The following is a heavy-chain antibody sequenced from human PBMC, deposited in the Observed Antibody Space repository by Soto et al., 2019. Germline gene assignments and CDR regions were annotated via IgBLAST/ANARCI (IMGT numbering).Heavy chain of an antibody. D-gene: IGHD3-22*01. CDR3: ARDPGDDYYDSSGFDY. Sequence: SLRLSCAASXLTFSSYSMNCVRQAPGKGLEWVSSISSSSSYIYYADSVKGRFTISRDNARNSLYLQMNSLRAEDRAVYYCARDPGDDYYDSSGFDYWGQGTLVTVSS. CDR2: ISSSSSYI. J-gene: IGHJ4*02. V-gene: IGHV3-21*01. CDR1: XLTFSSYS.